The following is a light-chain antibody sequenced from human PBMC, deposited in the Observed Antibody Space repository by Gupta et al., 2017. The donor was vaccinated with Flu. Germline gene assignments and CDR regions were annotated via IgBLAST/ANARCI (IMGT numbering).Light chain of an antibody. V-gene: IGLV1-44*01. CDR1: TSNIGTNT. Sequence: QSVLTQPPSASGTPGQRVTISCSGSTSNIGTNTVNWYQQLPGTAPKLLSYSNDQRPSGVPDRFSGSKSGTSASLAISGLQSEDEAEYYCAAWDDSLNGGVFGGGTKLSVL. CDR3: AAWDDSLNGGV. CDR2: SND. J-gene: IGLJ2*01.